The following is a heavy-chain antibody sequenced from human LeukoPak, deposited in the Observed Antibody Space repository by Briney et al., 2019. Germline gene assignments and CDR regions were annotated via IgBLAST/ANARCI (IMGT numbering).Heavy chain of an antibody. J-gene: IGHJ4*02. CDR3: ARDYYGSGSYFDY. Sequence: GGSLRLSCAASGFTFSSYAMSWVRQAPGKGLEWVSVISGSGGSTYYADSVKGRFTISRDNAKNSLYLQLNSLRAEDTAVYYCARDYYGSGSYFDYWGQGVLVTVSS. CDR2: ISGSGGST. D-gene: IGHD3-10*01. V-gene: IGHV3-23*01. CDR1: GFTFSSYA.